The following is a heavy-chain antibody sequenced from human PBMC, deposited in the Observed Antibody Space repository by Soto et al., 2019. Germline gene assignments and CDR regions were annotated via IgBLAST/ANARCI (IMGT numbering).Heavy chain of an antibody. CDR3: AKDEVAANGRADAFDI. D-gene: IGHD2-15*01. Sequence: EVQLLESGGGLVQPGGSLTLTCIVSGFTSGKYAMSWVRQAPGKGLEWVSEIGGGGEYTTYADSVRGRFTMSRDNSKNTLYLHMSSLKVEDTAVYYCAKDEVAANGRADAFDIWGQGTVVTVSS. CDR2: IGGGGEYT. J-gene: IGHJ3*02. V-gene: IGHV3-23*01. CDR1: GFTSGKYA.